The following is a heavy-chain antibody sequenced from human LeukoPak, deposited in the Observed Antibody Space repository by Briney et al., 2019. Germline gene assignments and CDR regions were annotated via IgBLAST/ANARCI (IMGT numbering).Heavy chain of an antibody. V-gene: IGHV4-34*01. CDR2: INHSGST. Sequence: SETLSLTCAVYGGSFSGYYWSWIRQPLGKGLEWIGEINHSGSTNYNPSLKSRVTISVDTSKNQFSLKLSSVTAADTAVYYCATGYCSGGSCYSRVYYFDYWGQGTLVTVSS. CDR1: GGSFSGYY. D-gene: IGHD2-15*01. CDR3: ATGYCSGGSCYSRVYYFDY. J-gene: IGHJ4*02.